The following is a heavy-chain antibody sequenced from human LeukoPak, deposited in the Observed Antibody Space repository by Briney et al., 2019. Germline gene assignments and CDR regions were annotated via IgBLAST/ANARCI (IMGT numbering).Heavy chain of an antibody. V-gene: IGHV3-21*01. CDR2: MYSTTTYI. D-gene: IGHD5-24*01. CDR1: GFTFSSFS. CDR3: ASDQFIHAFDI. J-gene: IGHJ3*02. Sequence: GGSLRLSCAASGFTFSSFSMNWVRQAPGKGLEWVSSMYSTTTYIYYADSVKGRFTISRDNAENSLYLQMNSLRAEDTAVYYCASDQFIHAFDIWGQGTMVTVSS.